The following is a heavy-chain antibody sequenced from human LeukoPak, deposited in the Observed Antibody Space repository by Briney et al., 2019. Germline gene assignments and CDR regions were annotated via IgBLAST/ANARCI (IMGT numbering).Heavy chain of an antibody. CDR3: ANDGSGSYYHPNFDY. D-gene: IGHD3-10*01. J-gene: IGHJ4*02. V-gene: IGHV3-30*02. Sequence: GGSLRLSCAASGFTFSSYGMHWVRQAPGKGLGWVAFIRYDGSNKYYADPVKGRFTISRDNSKNTLYLQMNSLRAEDTAVYYCANDGSGSYYHPNFDYWGQGTLVTVSS. CDR1: GFTFSSYG. CDR2: IRYDGSNK.